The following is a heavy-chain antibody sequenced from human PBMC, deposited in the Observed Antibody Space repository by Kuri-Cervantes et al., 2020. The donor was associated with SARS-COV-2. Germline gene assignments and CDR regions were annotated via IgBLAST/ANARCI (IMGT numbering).Heavy chain of an antibody. CDR1: GGSISAETYY. Sequence: LRLSCTVSGGSISAETYYWSWVRQPAGKGLEWIGRIYSSGNTNYHPSLKSRVTISEDTSRNQFSLKLTSVTAADTAVYFCARGRGYHDSSGYYFDSWGQGTLVTVSS. CDR2: IYSSGNT. CDR3: ARGRGYHDSSGYYFDS. D-gene: IGHD3-22*01. J-gene: IGHJ4*02. V-gene: IGHV4-61*02.